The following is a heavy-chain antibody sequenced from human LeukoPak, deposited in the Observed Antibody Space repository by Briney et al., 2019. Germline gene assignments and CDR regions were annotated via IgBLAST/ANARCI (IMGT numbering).Heavy chain of an antibody. CDR3: ADQGGSGDLRY. J-gene: IGHJ4*02. Sequence: PGGSLRLSCAASGFTFSNTWMNWVGQARGKGREWVGRIKRIIDGGTTDYAAPVKGRFTVSRDDSITTLYLQMSSLTTEDTAVYYCADQGGSGDLRYWGQGTLVTVSS. V-gene: IGHV3-15*01. D-gene: IGHD4-17*01. CDR2: IKRIIDGGTT. CDR1: GFTFSNTW.